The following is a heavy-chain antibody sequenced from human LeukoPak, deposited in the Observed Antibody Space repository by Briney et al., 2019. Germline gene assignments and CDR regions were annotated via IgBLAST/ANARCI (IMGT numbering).Heavy chain of an antibody. CDR2: IIPILGIA. V-gene: IGHV1-69*04. CDR1: GGTFSSYA. D-gene: IGHD2-21*02. J-gene: IGHJ5*02. Sequence: ASVKVSCKASGGTFSSYAISWVRQAPGQGLAWMGRIIPILGIANYAQKFQGRVTITADKSTSTAYMELSSLRSEDTAVYYCARDLEYCGGDCYPNWFDPWGQGTLVTVSS. CDR3: ARDLEYCGGDCYPNWFDP.